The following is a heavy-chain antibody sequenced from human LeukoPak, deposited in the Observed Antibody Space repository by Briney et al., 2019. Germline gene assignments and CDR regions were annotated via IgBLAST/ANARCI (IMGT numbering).Heavy chain of an antibody. CDR1: GFSLTTSGMC. D-gene: IGHD3-16*01. J-gene: IGHJ5*01. CDR3: ARSPGGNWFDP. CDR2: IDWDDDK. V-gene: IGHV2-70*17. Sequence: SGPALAKPTQTLTLTCTFSGFSLTTSGMCVTWIRQPPGKALEWLARIDWDDDKFYSASLKTRLTISKDTSKNQVVLTMTNMDPVDTATYYCARSPGGNWFDPWGQGTLVTVSS.